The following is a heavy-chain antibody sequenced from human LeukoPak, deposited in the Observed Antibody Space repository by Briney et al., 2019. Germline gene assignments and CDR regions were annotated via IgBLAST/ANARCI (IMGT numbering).Heavy chain of an antibody. Sequence: ASVKVSCKVSGYTLTELSMHWVRQAPGKGLEWMGGFDPEDGETIYAQKFQGRVTITADESTSTAYMELSSLRSEDTAVYYCARGSIAALPHWFDPWGQGTLVTVSS. CDR1: GYTLTELS. CDR3: ARGSIAALPHWFDP. V-gene: IGHV1-24*01. D-gene: IGHD6-6*01. CDR2: FDPEDGET. J-gene: IGHJ5*02.